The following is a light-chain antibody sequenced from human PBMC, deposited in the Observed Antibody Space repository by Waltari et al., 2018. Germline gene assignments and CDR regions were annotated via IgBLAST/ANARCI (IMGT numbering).Light chain of an antibody. CDR2: KAS. CDR3: QQYDYYVWT. J-gene: IGKJ1*01. Sequence: DIHLTQSPSTLSASVGDRVTITCRASQNVNNWVAWYQQKPGKAPKVLIYKASTSESGVPPRFSGSGYGTDFTLTISSLQPDDFAVYYCQQYDYYVWTFGQGTKVEIK. V-gene: IGKV1-5*03. CDR1: QNVNNW.